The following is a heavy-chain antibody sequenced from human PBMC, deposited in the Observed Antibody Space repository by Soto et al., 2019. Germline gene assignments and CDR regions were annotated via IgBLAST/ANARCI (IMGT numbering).Heavy chain of an antibody. Sequence: SVKVSCKASGGTFSSYAISWVRQAPGQGLEWMGGIIPIFGTANYAQKFQGRVTITADESTSTAYMELSSLRSEDTAVYYCARLDYSNYVMLDYWGQGTLVTVSS. CDR1: GGTFSSYA. J-gene: IGHJ4*02. V-gene: IGHV1-69*13. D-gene: IGHD4-4*01. CDR3: ARLDYSNYVMLDY. CDR2: IIPIFGTA.